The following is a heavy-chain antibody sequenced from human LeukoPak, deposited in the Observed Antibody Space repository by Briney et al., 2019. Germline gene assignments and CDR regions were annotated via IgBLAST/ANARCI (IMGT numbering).Heavy chain of an antibody. CDR3: ARDRATMTLGGDDAFDI. V-gene: IGHV3-11*01. D-gene: IGHD3-22*01. Sequence: GGSLRLSCAASGFTFSDYYMSWIRQAPGKGLEWVSYISSSGSTIYYADSVKGRSTISRDNAKNSLYLQMNSLRAEDTAVYYCARDRATMTLGGDDAFDIWGQGTMVTVSS. J-gene: IGHJ3*02. CDR2: ISSSGSTI. CDR1: GFTFSDYY.